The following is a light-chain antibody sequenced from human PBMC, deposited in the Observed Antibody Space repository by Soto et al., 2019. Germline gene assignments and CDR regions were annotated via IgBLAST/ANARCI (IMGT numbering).Light chain of an antibody. CDR2: DVN. Sequence: QSVLTQPASVSGSPGQSITISCTGTSSDVGGYHYVSWYQQYPGMAPKLIIYDVNNRPSGVSDRFSGSKSGNTASLTISWLQADDEADYYCRSFGPNSIRVFGIVTMLTVL. CDR3: RSFGPNSIRV. V-gene: IGLV2-14*03. CDR1: SSDVGGYHY. J-gene: IGLJ1*01.